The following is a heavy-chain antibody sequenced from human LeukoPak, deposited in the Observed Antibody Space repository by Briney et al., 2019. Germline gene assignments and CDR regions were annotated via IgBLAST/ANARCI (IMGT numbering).Heavy chain of an antibody. J-gene: IGHJ4*02. V-gene: IGHV4-4*07. CDR1: GGSISGYY. CDR2: MDTSGHT. Sequence: SETLSLTCIVSGGSISGYYWSWIRQPAGKGLEWIGHMDTSGHTNYNSSLMSRVTMSVDKSKNQFSLKLSSVTAADTAIYYCATYFYGDYASYYFDFWGQGTLVTASS. D-gene: IGHD4-17*01. CDR3: ATYFYGDYASYYFDF.